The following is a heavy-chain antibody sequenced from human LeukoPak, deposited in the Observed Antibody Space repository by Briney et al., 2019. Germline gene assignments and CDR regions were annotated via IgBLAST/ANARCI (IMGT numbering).Heavy chain of an antibody. J-gene: IGHJ4*02. CDR2: INHSGST. V-gene: IGHV4-34*01. CDR1: GGSISSYY. Sequence: SETLSLTCTVSGGSISSYYWSWIRQPPGKGLEWIGEINHSGSTNYNPSLKSRVTISVDTSKNQFSLKLSSVTAADTAVYYCARGGPIVVVVAAINQYYFDYWGQGTLVTVSS. D-gene: IGHD2-15*01. CDR3: ARGGPIVVVVAAINQYYFDY.